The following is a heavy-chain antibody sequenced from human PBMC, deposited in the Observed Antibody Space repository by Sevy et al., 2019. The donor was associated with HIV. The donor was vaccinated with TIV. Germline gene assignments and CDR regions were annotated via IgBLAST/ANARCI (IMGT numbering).Heavy chain of an antibody. J-gene: IGHJ6*03. CDR2: ISGCGDNT. Sequence: QLGGSLILSCAASGFTFSSYATSWVRQAPGKGLEWVSTISGCGDNTFYADSAKGRLTISRDNSKNTLYLQMSSLRAEDTAVYYCAKGLYTSIDANYYYYMDVWGKGTTVTVSS. D-gene: IGHD3-16*01. CDR1: GFTFSSYA. CDR3: AKGLYTSIDANYYYYMDV. V-gene: IGHV3-23*01.